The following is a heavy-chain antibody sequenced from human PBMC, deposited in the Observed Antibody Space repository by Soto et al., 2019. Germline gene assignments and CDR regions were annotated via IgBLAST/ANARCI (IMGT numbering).Heavy chain of an antibody. V-gene: IGHV4-4*02. J-gene: IGHJ5*02. CDR1: GGTVASSHW. Sequence: PSETLSLTCGVSGGTVASSHWWSWVRQSPGGGLEWIGNVYHTGDTNFSPSLQSRVTISVDKPNNQFSLRLNSLTAADTAVYFCAREIVTAGGNNYFDPWGPGTLVTVSS. CDR3: AREIVTAGGNNYFDP. D-gene: IGHD2-21*02. CDR2: VYHTGDT.